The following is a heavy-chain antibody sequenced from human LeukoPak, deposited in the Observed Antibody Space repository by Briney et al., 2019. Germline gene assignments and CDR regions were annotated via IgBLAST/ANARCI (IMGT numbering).Heavy chain of an antibody. CDR2: IIPILGIA. D-gene: IGHD3-10*01. J-gene: IGHJ4*02. Sequence: GASVKVSCKASGGTFSSYAISWVRQAPGQGLEWMGRIIPILGIANYAQKFQGRVTITADKSTSTAYMELSSLRSEDTAVYYCARGGSYYGSGSSFDYWGQGTLVTVSS. CDR1: GGTFSSYA. V-gene: IGHV1-69*04. CDR3: ARGGSYYGSGSSFDY.